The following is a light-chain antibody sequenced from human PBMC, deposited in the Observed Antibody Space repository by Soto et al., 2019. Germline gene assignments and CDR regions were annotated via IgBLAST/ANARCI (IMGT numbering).Light chain of an antibody. CDR3: QQFDGSRPAFT. CDR2: GAS. J-gene: IGKJ2*01. CDR1: QTVNSRH. Sequence: ESLLTQSPGTLSLSPGERATLSCRASQTVNSRHLNWYQHKPGQAPRLLIYGASIRAAGIPDRFSGGRSGADFSLTITRVEPEDSAVYYCQQFDGSRPAFTFGQGTKLEV. V-gene: IGKV3-20*01.